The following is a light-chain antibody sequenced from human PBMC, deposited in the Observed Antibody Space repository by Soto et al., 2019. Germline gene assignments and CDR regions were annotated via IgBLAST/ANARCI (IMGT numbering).Light chain of an antibody. Sequence: QSALTQPASVSGPPGQSITISCTGTSSDVGSYNSVSWYQQHPGKAPKLMIYDVTNRPSGISNRFSGSKSGHTASLTISGLQAEDEADYYCNSYTSSVTYVFGTGTKVTVL. CDR3: NSYTSSVTYV. CDR1: SSDVGSYNS. V-gene: IGLV2-14*01. CDR2: DVT. J-gene: IGLJ1*01.